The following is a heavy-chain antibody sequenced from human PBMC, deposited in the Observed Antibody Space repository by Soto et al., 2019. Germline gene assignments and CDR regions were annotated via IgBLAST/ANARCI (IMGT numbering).Heavy chain of an antibody. D-gene: IGHD2-21*01. V-gene: IGHV3-23*01. CDR3: AKDSHIVVVIIREVAFDI. CDR1: GFTFSSYA. J-gene: IGHJ3*02. CDR2: ISGSGGST. Sequence: GGSLRLSCAASGFTFSSYAMSWVRQAPGKGLEWVSAISGSGGSTYYADSVKGRFTISRDNSKNTLYLQMNSLRAEDTAVYYCAKDSHIVVVIIREVAFDIWGQGTMVTVSS.